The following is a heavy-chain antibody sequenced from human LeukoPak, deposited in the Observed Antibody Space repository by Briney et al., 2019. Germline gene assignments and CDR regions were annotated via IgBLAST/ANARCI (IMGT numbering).Heavy chain of an antibody. J-gene: IGHJ6*03. Sequence: SETLSLTCTVSGGSISSYYWSWIRQPPGKGLEWIGYIYYSGSTNYNPSLKSRVTISVDTSKNQFSLRLTSVTAADTATYYCARAGRDDDFWSGQKYSHYFFDFWGRGTSVTVSS. CDR1: GGSISSYY. CDR2: IYYSGST. V-gene: IGHV4-59*12. D-gene: IGHD3-3*01. CDR3: ARAGRDDDFWSGQKYSHYFFDF.